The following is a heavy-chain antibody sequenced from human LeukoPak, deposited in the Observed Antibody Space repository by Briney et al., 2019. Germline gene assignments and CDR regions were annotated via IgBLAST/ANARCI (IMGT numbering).Heavy chain of an antibody. D-gene: IGHD3-10*01. V-gene: IGHV4-34*01. CDR2: ISHSGST. Sequence: PSETLSLTCAVYGGSFSGYYWSWIRQPPGKGLEWIGEISHSGSTNYNPSLKGRVTISVDTSKNQSSLKLSSVTAADTAVYYCARNAGTTRYYYGSGSSNWFDPWGQGTLVTVSS. CDR3: ARNAGTTRYYYGSGSSNWFDP. CDR1: GGSFSGYY. J-gene: IGHJ5*02.